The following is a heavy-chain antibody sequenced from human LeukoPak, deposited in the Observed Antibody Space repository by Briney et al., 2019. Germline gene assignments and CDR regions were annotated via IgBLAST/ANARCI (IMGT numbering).Heavy chain of an antibody. J-gene: IGHJ4*02. Sequence: SETLSLTCTVSGISISSYSWSWIRQPPGKGLEWIGYIYYSGNTNYNPSLKSRVTISLDTSKNQFSLKLSSVTAADTAVYYCARLSVGATYYFDYWGQGTLVTVSS. CDR3: ARLSVGATYYFDY. CDR1: GISISSYS. D-gene: IGHD1-26*01. CDR2: IYYSGNT. V-gene: IGHV4-59*08.